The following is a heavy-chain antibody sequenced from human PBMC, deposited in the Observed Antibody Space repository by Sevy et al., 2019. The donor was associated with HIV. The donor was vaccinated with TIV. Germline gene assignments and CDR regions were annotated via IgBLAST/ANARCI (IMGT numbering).Heavy chain of an antibody. CDR3: ARDRGAMITFGGVKGAFDI. J-gene: IGHJ3*02. D-gene: IGHD3-16*01. Sequence: SETLSLTCTVSGGSISSGDYYWSWIRQRPGKGLEWIGYIFYSGSTYYDPSLKSRVTISIDTSKNQFSLKLSSVTAADTAVYYCARDRGAMITFGGVKGAFDIWGQATMVTVSS. CDR2: IFYSGST. CDR1: GGSISSGDYY. V-gene: IGHV4-31*03.